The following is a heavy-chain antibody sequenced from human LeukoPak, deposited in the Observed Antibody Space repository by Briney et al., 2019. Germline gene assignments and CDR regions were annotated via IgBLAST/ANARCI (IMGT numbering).Heavy chain of an antibody. V-gene: IGHV4-34*01. Sequence: SETLSLTCAVYGGSFSGYYWSWIRQPPGKGLEWIGEIKHSGSTNYNPSLKSRVTISVDTSKNQFSLKLSSVTAADTAVYYCARGRLTRLYYYYYGMDVWGQGTTVTVSS. D-gene: IGHD4/OR15-4a*01. CDR2: IKHSGST. CDR1: GGSFSGYY. J-gene: IGHJ6*02. CDR3: ARGRLTRLYYYYYGMDV.